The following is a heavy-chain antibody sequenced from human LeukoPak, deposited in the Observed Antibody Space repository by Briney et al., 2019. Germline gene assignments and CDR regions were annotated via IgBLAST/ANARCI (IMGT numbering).Heavy chain of an antibody. Sequence: PETLSLTCTVSGGSISSYYWIWIRQPPGKGVEWIVYIYYSENTNYNPSLKGRVTISVGTSKNQFSLKLSSVTAADTAMYYCARGMGGNWFDPWGQGTLVTVSS. CDR3: ARGMGGNWFDP. V-gene: IGHV4-59*01. J-gene: IGHJ5*02. CDR2: IYYSENT. CDR1: GGSISSYY. D-gene: IGHD2-8*01.